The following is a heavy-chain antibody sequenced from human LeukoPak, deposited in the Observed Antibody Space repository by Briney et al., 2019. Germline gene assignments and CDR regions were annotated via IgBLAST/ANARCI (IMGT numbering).Heavy chain of an antibody. CDR1: GGSFSGYY. CDR3: ARHSGYYYGSGSYYNGARRGYFDY. V-gene: IGHV4-34*01. D-gene: IGHD3-10*01. CDR2: INHSGST. J-gene: IGHJ4*02. Sequence: SETLSLTCAVYGGSFSGYYWSWIRQPPGKGLEWIGEINHSGSTNYNPSLKSRVTISVDTSKNQFSLKLSSVTAADTAVYYCARHSGYYYGSGSYYNGARRGYFDYWGQGTLVTVSS.